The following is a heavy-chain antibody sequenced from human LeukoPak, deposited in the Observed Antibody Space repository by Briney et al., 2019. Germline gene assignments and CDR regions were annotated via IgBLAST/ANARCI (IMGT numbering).Heavy chain of an antibody. CDR1: GYTFTGYY. CDR2: INPNSGGT. J-gene: IGHJ4*02. V-gene: IGHV1-2*02. CDR3: ARLPSSSWTRSDFDY. D-gene: IGHD6-13*01. Sequence: GASVKVSCKASGYTFTGYYMHWVRQAPGQGLEWMGWINPNSGGTNYAQKFQGRVTMTRDTSISTAYMELSRLRSDDTAVYYCARLPSSSWTRSDFDYWGQGTLVTVSS.